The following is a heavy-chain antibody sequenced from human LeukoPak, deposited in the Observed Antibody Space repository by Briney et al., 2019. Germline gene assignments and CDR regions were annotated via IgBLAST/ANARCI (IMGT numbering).Heavy chain of an antibody. CDR1: GFTISSNY. V-gene: IGHV3-66*01. CDR3: ARASTLRTGDAH. J-gene: IGHJ4*02. Sequence: GGSLRLSCAASGFTISSNYMSWVRQAPGKGLEWVCVIYTGGSTSYSDSVKGRFTISRDSSTNTLFLQMNSLRAEDTAVYYCARASTLRTGDAHWGQGTLVTVSS. CDR2: IYTGGST. D-gene: IGHD7-27*01.